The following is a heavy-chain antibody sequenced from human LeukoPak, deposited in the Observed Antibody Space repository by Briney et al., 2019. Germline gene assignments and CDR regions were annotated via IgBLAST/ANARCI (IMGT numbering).Heavy chain of an antibody. V-gene: IGHV3-30-3*01. CDR1: GFTFSRYA. Sequence: GGSLRLSCAASGFTFSRYAMHWVRQAPGKGLEWVAVISYDGSNKYYADSVKGRFTISRDNSKNTLYLQMNSLRAEDTAVYYCAVYCSGGSCRDYWGQGTLVTVSS. D-gene: IGHD2-15*01. J-gene: IGHJ4*02. CDR3: AVYCSGGSCRDY. CDR2: ISYDGSNK.